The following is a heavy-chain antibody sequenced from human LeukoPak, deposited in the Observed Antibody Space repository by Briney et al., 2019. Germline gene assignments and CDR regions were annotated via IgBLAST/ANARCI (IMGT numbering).Heavy chain of an antibody. CDR3: ARAYGSSGYYQLPIDY. Sequence: GGCLRLSCAASGFTFSSYAMSWVRQAPGKGLEWVSAISGSGGSTYYADSVKGRFTISRDNSKNTLFLQMNSLRVEDTALYYCARAYGSSGYYQLPIDYWGQGTLVTVSS. V-gene: IGHV3-23*01. D-gene: IGHD3-22*01. CDR2: ISGSGGST. J-gene: IGHJ4*02. CDR1: GFTFSSYA.